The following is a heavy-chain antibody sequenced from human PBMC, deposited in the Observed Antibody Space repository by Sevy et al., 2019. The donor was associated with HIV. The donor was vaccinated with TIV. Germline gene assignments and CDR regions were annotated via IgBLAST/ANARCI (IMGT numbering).Heavy chain of an antibody. Sequence: GGSLRLSCAASGFTFSSYAMSWVRQAPGKGLEWVSAISGSGGSTYYADSVKGRFTTSRDNSKNRPYLQINSLRAEDTAVYYCAKAALITTVVTPICDYWGQGTLVTVSS. D-gene: IGHD4-17*01. CDR2: ISGSGGST. CDR3: AKAALITTVVTPICDY. CDR1: GFTFSSYA. J-gene: IGHJ4*02. V-gene: IGHV3-23*01.